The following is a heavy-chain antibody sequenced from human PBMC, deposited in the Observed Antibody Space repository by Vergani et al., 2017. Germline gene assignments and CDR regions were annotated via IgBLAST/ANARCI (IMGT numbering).Heavy chain of an antibody. CDR2: ISSSSSYT. Sequence: QVQLVESGGGLVKPGGSLRLSCAASGFTFSDYYMSWIRQAPGKGLEWVSYISSSSSYTNYADSVKCRFTISRDNAKNSLYLQMNSLRAEDTAVYYCARDTHLLPSPWYFDLWGRGTLVTVSS. J-gene: IGHJ2*01. CDR3: ARDTHLLPSPWYFDL. V-gene: IGHV3-11*05. D-gene: IGHD2-15*01. CDR1: GFTFSDYY.